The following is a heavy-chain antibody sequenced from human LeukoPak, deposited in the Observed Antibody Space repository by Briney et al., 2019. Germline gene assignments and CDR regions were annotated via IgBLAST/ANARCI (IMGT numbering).Heavy chain of an antibody. CDR2: IYSGGST. CDR3: ARELSGSWLNNGGDAFDI. D-gene: IGHD6-13*01. J-gene: IGHJ3*02. V-gene: IGHV3-53*01. CDR1: GFTVSSNY. Sequence: GGSLRLSCAASGFTVSSNYMSWVRQAPGKGLEWVAVIYSGGSTYYADSVKGRFTISRDNSKNTLYLQMNSLRAEDTAVYYCARELSGSWLNNGGDAFDIWGQGTMVTVSS.